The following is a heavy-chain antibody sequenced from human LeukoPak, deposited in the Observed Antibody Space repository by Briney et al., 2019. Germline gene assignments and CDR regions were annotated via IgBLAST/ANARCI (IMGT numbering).Heavy chain of an antibody. J-gene: IGHJ4*02. CDR1: GFTFSSYG. Sequence: GGSLRLSCAASGFTFSSYGMNWVRQAPGEGLEWVSGIGVGGTTYYADSVKGRFTISRDTSKNTLYLQMNSLRAEDTAVYYCAKPQGYYDCWGQRTLVTVSS. D-gene: IGHD3-22*01. CDR2: IGVGGTT. V-gene: IGHV3-23*01. CDR3: AKPQGYYDC.